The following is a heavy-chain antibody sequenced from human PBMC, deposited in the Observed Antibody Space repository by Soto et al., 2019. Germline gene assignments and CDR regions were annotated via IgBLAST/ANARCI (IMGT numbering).Heavy chain of an antibody. CDR1: GGTFSSYA. J-gene: IGHJ6*02. Sequence: QVQLVQSGAEVKKPGSSVKVSCKASGGTFSSYASSWVRQAPGQGLEGMGGIIPIFGTANYAQKFQGRVTITADESTSTAYMELSSLRSEDTAVYYCASHSYGYFPHYYHGMDVWGQGTTVTVSS. CDR3: ASHSYGYFPHYYHGMDV. D-gene: IGHD5-18*01. V-gene: IGHV1-69*12. CDR2: IIPIFGTA.